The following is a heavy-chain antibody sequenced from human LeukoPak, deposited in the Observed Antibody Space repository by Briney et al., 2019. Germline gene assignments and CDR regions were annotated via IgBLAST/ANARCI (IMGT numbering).Heavy chain of an antibody. V-gene: IGHV3-13*01. CDR3: ARSRRYSSGWYAPLDAFDI. CDR2: IGTAGDT. D-gene: IGHD6-19*01. J-gene: IGHJ3*02. CDR1: GFTFSSYD. Sequence: QAGGSLRLSCAASGFTFSSYDMHWVRQATGKGLEWVSAIGTAGDTYYPGSVKGRFTISRENAKNSLYLQMNSLRAGDTAVYYCARSRRYSSGWYAPLDAFDIWGQGTMVTVSS.